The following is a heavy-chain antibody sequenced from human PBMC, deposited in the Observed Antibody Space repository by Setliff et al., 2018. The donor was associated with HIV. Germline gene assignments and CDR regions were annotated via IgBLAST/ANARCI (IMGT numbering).Heavy chain of an antibody. Sequence: GGSLRLSCVTSGFIFSDHTMNWVRQAPGKGLEWVSYISSSGSTIYYADSVKGRFTISRDNAKNSLYLQMNSLRADDTAVYYCAREGSGDDAFDIWGHGTVVTVSS. D-gene: IGHD2-21*01. J-gene: IGHJ3*02. V-gene: IGHV3-48*04. CDR1: GFIFSDHT. CDR3: AREGSGDDAFDI. CDR2: ISSSGSTI.